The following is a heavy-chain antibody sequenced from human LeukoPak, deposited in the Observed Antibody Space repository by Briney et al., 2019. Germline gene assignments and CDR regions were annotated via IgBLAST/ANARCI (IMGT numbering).Heavy chain of an antibody. V-gene: IGHV4-34*01. D-gene: IGHD5-24*01. CDR3: ARGRWLQYET. CDR2: INQSGST. CDR1: GESFSGDY. J-gene: IGHJ5*02. Sequence: SETLSLTCGVYGESFSGDYWSWLRQPPGKGLEWLGEINQSGSTNYIPSLKSRVTISVDTSKSQFSLKLISVTAADTAVYYCARGRWLQYETWGQGTLVTVSA.